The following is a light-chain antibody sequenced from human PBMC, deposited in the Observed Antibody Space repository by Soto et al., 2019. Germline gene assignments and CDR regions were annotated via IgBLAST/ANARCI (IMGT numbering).Light chain of an antibody. Sequence: QSALTQPASVSGSPGQSITISCTGTRSDVGRYNYVSWYQQHPGKAPKLLIYDNDKRPSGIPDRFSGSKSGTSATLGITGLQTGDEADYYCGTWDRSLSAWVFGGGTKLTVL. CDR1: RSDVGRYNY. J-gene: IGLJ3*02. V-gene: IGLV1-51*01. CDR2: DND. CDR3: GTWDRSLSAWV.